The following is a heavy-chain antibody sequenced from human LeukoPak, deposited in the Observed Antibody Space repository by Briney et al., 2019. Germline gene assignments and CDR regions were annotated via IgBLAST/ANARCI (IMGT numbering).Heavy chain of an antibody. CDR1: GYTFTGYY. Sequence: ASVKVSCKASGYTFTGYYMHWVRQAPGQGLEWMGWINPNSGGTNYAQKFQGRVTMTRDTSTSTVYMELSSLRSEDTAVYYCARAGGWIDYWGQGTLVTVPS. J-gene: IGHJ4*02. V-gene: IGHV1-2*02. D-gene: IGHD6-19*01. CDR3: ARAGGWIDY. CDR2: INPNSGGT.